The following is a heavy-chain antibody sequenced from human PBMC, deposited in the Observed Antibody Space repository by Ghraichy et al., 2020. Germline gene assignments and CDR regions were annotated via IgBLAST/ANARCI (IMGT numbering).Heavy chain of an antibody. J-gene: IGHJ3*01. V-gene: IGHV1-2*02. CDR3: ARVYSGYANFGRTDGYAFDL. D-gene: IGHD5-12*01. CDR1: GYTFTGYY. Sequence: ASVKVSCKASGYTFTGYYMHWVRQAPGQGLEWMGWINPNSGGTNYAQKFQGRVTMTRDTSISTAYMELSRLRSDDTAVYYCARVYSGYANFGRTDGYAFDLWGQGTMVTVSS. CDR2: INPNSGGT.